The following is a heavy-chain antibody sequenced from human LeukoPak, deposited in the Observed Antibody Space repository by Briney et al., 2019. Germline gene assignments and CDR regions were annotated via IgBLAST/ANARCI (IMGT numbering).Heavy chain of an antibody. V-gene: IGHV3-20*04. J-gene: IGHJ4*01. CDR1: GFTFDDHG. Sequence: GRSLRLSCAASGFTFDDHGMSCVRHAPGKGLEWLSGINWGGDVTGCADSVKGRFTISRDNAKNCMFLQMNSRRSEDTALYYCARAREYRAGGFDHWGQGTLGTVSS. CDR3: ARAREYRAGGFDH. D-gene: IGHD2/OR15-2a*01. CDR2: INWGGDVT.